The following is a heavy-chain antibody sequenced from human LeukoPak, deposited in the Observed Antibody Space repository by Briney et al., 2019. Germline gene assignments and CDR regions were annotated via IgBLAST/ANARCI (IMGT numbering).Heavy chain of an antibody. CDR2: INPNSGGT. D-gene: IGHD1-26*01. CDR1: GYTFTGYY. V-gene: IGHV1-2*06. J-gene: IGHJ4*02. Sequence: ASVKVSCKASGYTFTGYYMHWVRQAPGQGLEWMGRINPNSGGTSYAQKFQGRVTMTRDTSISTAYMELSRLRSDDTAVYYCARDRSLAKWELLRAIDYWGQGTLVTVSS. CDR3: ARDRSLAKWELLRAIDY.